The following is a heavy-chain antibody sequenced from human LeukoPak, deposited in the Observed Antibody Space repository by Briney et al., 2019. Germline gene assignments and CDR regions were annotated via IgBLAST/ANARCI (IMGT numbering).Heavy chain of an antibody. D-gene: IGHD2-21*02. CDR1: GFTFDDYA. CDR2: ISWNSGSI. CDR3: AKDLRGHIVVVTATSGVAFDY. Sequence: GGSLRLSCAASGFTFDDYAMHWVRQAPGKGLEWVSGISWNSGSIGYADSVKGRFTISRDNAKNSLYLHMNSLRAEDTALYYCAKDLRGHIVVVTATSGVAFDYWGQGTLVTVSS. J-gene: IGHJ4*02. V-gene: IGHV3-9*01.